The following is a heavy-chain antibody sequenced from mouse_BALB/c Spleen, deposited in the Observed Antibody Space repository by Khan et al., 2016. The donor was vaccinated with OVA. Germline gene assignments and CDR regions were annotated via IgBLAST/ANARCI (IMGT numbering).Heavy chain of an antibody. CDR3: TRERTTVDAMDY. V-gene: IGHV1-69*02. D-gene: IGHD1-1*01. Sequence: QVQLQQPGAELVRPGASVKLSCKASGYTFTNYWINWVKQRPGQGLEWIGNIYPSDNYTNYNQKFKDKATLTVDKSSSTAYIQLSSPTSEDSAVXYCTRERTTVDAMDYWGQGTSVTVSS. CDR1: GYTFTNYW. J-gene: IGHJ4*01. CDR2: IYPSDNYT.